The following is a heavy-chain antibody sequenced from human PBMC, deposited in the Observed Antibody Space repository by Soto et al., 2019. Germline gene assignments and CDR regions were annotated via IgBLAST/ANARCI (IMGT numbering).Heavy chain of an antibody. D-gene: IGHD3-10*01. CDR3: ARGAVRRIMPSYFDY. CDR1: GFPFRWFG. V-gene: IGHV3-30*03. CDR2: ISNDGSNE. Sequence: PGGTLRLSCAGSGFPFRWFGKNWVRQSPGKGLEWVARISNDGSNEYYVDSVKGRFTISRDNSKKTLYLQMDSLRAKDTAVYYCARGAVRRIMPSYFDYWGLGNLVTVAS. J-gene: IGHJ4*02.